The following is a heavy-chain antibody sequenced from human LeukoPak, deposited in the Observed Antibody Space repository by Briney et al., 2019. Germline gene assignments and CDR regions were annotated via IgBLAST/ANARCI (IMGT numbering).Heavy chain of an antibody. Sequence: PSETLSLTCTVSGGSISNYYWSWIRQPPGKGLEWVGYIYYSGSTNYNPSLKSRVTISVDTSKNQFSLKLSSVTAADTAVYYCARDRRYSSSWEDYWGQGTLVTVSS. CDR3: ARDRRYSSSWEDY. D-gene: IGHD6-13*01. J-gene: IGHJ4*02. V-gene: IGHV4-59*12. CDR2: IYYSGST. CDR1: GGSISNYY.